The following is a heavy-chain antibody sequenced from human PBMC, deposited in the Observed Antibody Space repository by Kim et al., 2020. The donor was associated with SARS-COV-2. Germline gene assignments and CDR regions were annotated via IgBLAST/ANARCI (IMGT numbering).Heavy chain of an antibody. CDR2: IYSGGST. J-gene: IGHJ3*02. CDR3: AREVGGGHYDFWSGYGEDPDLDAFDI. CDR1: GFTVSSNY. D-gene: IGHD3-3*01. Sequence: GGSLRLSCAASGFTVSSNYMSWVRQAPGKGLEWVSVIYSGGSTYYADSVKGRFTISRDNSKNTLYLQMNSLRAEDTAVYYCAREVGGGHYDFWSGYGEDPDLDAFDIWGQGTMVTVSS. V-gene: IGHV3-66*01.